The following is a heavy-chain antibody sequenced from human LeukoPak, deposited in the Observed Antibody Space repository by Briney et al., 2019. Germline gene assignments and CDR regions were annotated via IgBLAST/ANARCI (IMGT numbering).Heavy chain of an antibody. CDR2: ISSSGSTI. CDR1: GFTFSSYE. V-gene: IGHV3-48*03. CDR3: ARGDFWSGYPIQIDY. J-gene: IGHJ4*02. D-gene: IGHD3-3*01. Sequence: GGSLRLSCAASGFTFSSYEMNWVRQAPGKGLEWVSYISSSGSTIYYADSVKGRFTISRDNAKSSLYLQMNSLRAEDTAVYYCARGDFWSGYPIQIDYWGQGTLVTVSS.